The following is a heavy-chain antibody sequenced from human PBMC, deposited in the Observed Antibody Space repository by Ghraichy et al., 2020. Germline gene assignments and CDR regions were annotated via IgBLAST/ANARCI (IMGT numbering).Heavy chain of an antibody. D-gene: IGHD6-13*01. Sequence: SETLSLTCTVSGYSISSGYYWGWIRQPPGKGLEWIGSIYHSGSTYYNPSLKSRVTISVDTSKNQFSLKLSSVTAADTAVYYCARRLAYSSSRSYYFDYWGQGTLVTVSS. CDR2: IYHSGST. J-gene: IGHJ4*02. V-gene: IGHV4-38-2*02. CDR3: ARRLAYSSSRSYYFDY. CDR1: GYSISSGYY.